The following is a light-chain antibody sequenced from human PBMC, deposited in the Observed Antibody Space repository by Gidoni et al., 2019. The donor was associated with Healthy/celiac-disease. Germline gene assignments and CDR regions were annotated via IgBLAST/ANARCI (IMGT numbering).Light chain of an antibody. Sequence: DIQMTQSPSSLSASVGDRVTITCRASQSISSYLNWYQQKPGKAPKLLIYAASSLQSGVPSRFSGSGSGTDFTLTISSLQPEDFATYYCQQSYSTLLLTFXGXTKVXIK. J-gene: IGKJ4*01. CDR3: QQSYSTLLLT. V-gene: IGKV1-39*01. CDR1: QSISSY. CDR2: AAS.